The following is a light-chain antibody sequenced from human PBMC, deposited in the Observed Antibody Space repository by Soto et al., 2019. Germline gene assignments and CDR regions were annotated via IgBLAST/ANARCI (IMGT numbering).Light chain of an antibody. J-gene: IGKJ4*01. CDR3: KQSSKRPLT. V-gene: IGKV3-11*01. CDR1: RSVSTF. Sequence: EIVLTQSPATLSLSPGGRATLSCRASRSVSTFLAWYQQIQGQAPRLLIYDASKRATGDPTRFSGSGSATDFIHTISSLEPEDFADYFCKQSSKRPLTFGVGTKVEIK. CDR2: DAS.